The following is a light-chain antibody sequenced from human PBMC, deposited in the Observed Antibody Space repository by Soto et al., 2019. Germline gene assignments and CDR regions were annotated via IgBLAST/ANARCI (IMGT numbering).Light chain of an antibody. J-gene: IGLJ1*01. Sequence: QSVLTQPASVSGSPGQSITISCTGTSSDVGGYNYVSWYQQHPGKAPKPMIYEVSNRPSGVSNRFSGSKSGNTASLTISGLQAEDEADYYCISYTSSSTLYVFGTGTKVTVL. CDR2: EVS. CDR3: ISYTSSSTLYV. CDR1: SSDVGGYNY. V-gene: IGLV2-14*01.